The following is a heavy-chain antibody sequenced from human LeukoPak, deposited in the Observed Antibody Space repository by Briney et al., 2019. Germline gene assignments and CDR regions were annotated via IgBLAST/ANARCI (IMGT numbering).Heavy chain of an antibody. CDR2: IRYDGSNK. J-gene: IGHJ4*02. CDR1: RFTFSSYG. Sequence: GGSLRLSCAASRFTFSSYGMHWVRQAPGKGLEWVAFIRYDGSNKYYADSVKGRFTISRDNSRNTLYLQMNSLRAEDTAVYYCARDRKDSGVALGYFDYWGQGTLVTVSS. CDR3: ARDRKDSGVALGYFDY. V-gene: IGHV3-30*02. D-gene: IGHD3-3*01.